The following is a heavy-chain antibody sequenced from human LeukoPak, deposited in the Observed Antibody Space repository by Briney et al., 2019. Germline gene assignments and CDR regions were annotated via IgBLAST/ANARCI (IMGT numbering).Heavy chain of an antibody. CDR2: INHSGST. CDR3: ARDRQSSSWYPTYYFDY. V-gene: IGHV4-4*02. D-gene: IGHD6-13*01. CDR1: GGSITNNW. Sequence: SGTLSLTCVVSGGSITNNWWSWVRQPPGKGLEWIGEINHSGSTNYNPSLKSRVTISVDTSKNQFSLKLSSVTAADTAVYSCARDRQSSSWYPTYYFDYWGQGALVTVSS. J-gene: IGHJ4*02.